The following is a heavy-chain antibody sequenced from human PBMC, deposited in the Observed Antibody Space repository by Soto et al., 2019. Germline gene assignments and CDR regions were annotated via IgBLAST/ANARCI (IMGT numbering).Heavy chain of an antibody. D-gene: IGHD2-15*01. J-gene: IGHJ4*02. CDR2: IYYSGST. Sequence: QLQLQESGPGLVKPSETLSLTCTVSGGSISSSNYYWGWIRQPPGKGLEWIGSIYYSGSTYYNPSLKSRVTISVDTSMNQFSLKLSSVTAADTAVYYCARTDCSGGSCYGYYFDFWGQGTLVTVSS. CDR3: ARTDCSGGSCYGYYFDF. V-gene: IGHV4-39*01. CDR1: GGSISSSNYY.